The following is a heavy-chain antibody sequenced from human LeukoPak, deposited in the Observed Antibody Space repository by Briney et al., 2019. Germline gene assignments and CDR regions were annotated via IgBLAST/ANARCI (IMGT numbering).Heavy chain of an antibody. D-gene: IGHD3-9*01. CDR2: ISAYNGNT. CDR3: AREKFVGILTGFKTPLDY. J-gene: IGHJ4*02. CDR1: GYTFTSYG. V-gene: IGHV1-18*01. Sequence: ASVKVSCKASGYTFTSYGISWVRQAPGQGLEWMGLISAYNGNTNYAQKLQGRVTMTTDTSTSTAYMELRSLRSDDTAVYYCAREKFVGILTGFKTPLDYWGQGALVTVSS.